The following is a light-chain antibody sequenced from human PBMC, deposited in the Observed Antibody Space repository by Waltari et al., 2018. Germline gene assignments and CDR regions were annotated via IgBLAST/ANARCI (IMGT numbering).Light chain of an antibody. CDR3: QQYNNWPQT. V-gene: IGKV3-15*01. Sequence: EIVMTQSPATLSVSLGERATLSCRASQSINSHLAWYQHKPGQAPRLLIYGASSRAPGIPARFSASGSVTEFTLTVSSLQSEDFAVYYCQQYNNWPQTFGQGTKLEIK. J-gene: IGKJ2*01. CDR1: QSINSH. CDR2: GAS.